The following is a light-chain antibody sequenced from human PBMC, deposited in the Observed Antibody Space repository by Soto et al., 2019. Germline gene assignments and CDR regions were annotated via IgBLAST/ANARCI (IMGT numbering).Light chain of an antibody. CDR3: SSYVSTRTYV. V-gene: IGLV2-14*01. CDR1: SNDVGAFEY. CDR2: EVT. Sequence: QSALTQPASVSASPGQSISISCSGTSNDVGAFEYVSWFQQHPGKAPKLIIYEVTNRPSGISNRFSGSKSGNTASLTISGLQAEDEADYYCSSYVSTRTYVFGIGTKLTVL. J-gene: IGLJ1*01.